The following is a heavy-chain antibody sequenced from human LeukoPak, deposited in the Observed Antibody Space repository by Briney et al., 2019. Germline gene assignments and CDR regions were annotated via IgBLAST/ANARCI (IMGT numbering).Heavy chain of an antibody. Sequence: SETLSLACTVSGGSISSYYWGWIRQPPGKGLEWIGSIDYSGNTYYNPSLKSRVTISVDTSKNQFSLKLSSVTAADTAVYYCAADRGGYDFDYWGQGSLVTVSS. CDR3: AADRGGYDFDY. D-gene: IGHD5-12*01. V-gene: IGHV4-39*01. CDR2: IDYSGNT. J-gene: IGHJ4*02. CDR1: GGSISSYY.